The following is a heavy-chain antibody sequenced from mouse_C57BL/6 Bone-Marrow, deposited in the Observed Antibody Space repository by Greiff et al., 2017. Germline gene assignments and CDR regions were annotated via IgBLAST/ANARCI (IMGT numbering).Heavy chain of an antibody. V-gene: IGHV1-85*01. CDR3: ARLELDGSSGDWYCDV. D-gene: IGHD1-1*01. CDR2: IYPRDGST. CDR1: GYTFTSYD. J-gene: IGHJ1*03. Sequence: QVQLQQSGPELVKPGASVKLSCKASGYTFTSYDINWVKQRPGQGLEWIGWIYPRDGSTKYNEKFKGKATLTVDTSSSTAYMELHSLTSEAAAVYFCARLELDGSSGDWYCDVWGTGTTVTVSS.